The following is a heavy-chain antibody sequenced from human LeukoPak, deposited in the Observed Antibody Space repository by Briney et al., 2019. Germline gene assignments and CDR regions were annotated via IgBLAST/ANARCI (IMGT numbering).Heavy chain of an antibody. D-gene: IGHD3-16*01. CDR1: GFSFRTYG. CDR3: ATGGNYYYTH. V-gene: IGHV3-33*01. Sequence: GGSLRLSCAASGFSFRTYGMHWVRQAPGKGLEWVAVAYGDGSDKYYIDSVKGRFTISKDISKNTLYVQMNSLRAEDTAVYYCATGGNYYYTHWGQGTLVTVSS. CDR2: AYGDGSDK. J-gene: IGHJ1*01.